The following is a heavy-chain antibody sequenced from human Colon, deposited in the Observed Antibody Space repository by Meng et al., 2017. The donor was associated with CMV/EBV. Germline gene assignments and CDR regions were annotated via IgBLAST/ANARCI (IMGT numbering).Heavy chain of an antibody. V-gene: IGHV3-7*01. J-gene: IGHJ4*02. Sequence: GGSLRLSCAASGFTFSTYWMSWVRQAPGKGLEWVANIKQDGSENYYVDSVKGRFTISRDNAKSSLFLQMASLRAEDTAVYYCARIFCTTTDCYYDYWGRGTLVTVSS. CDR1: GFTFSTYW. D-gene: IGHD2-8*01. CDR2: IKQDGSEN. CDR3: ARIFCTTTDCYYDY.